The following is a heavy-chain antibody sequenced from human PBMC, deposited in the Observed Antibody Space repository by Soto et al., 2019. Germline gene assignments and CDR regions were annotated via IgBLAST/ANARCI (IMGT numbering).Heavy chain of an antibody. CDR1: GFTLSSYA. V-gene: IGHV3-23*01. J-gene: IGHJ6*02. D-gene: IGHD3-10*01. Sequence: PGGSLRLSCAASGFTLSSYAMSWVRQAPGKGLEWVSAISGSGGSTYYADSVKGRFTISRDNSKSTLYLQMNSLRAEDTAVYYRAKDYYGSGAPSYGMDVWGQGTTVTVSS. CDR2: ISGSGGST. CDR3: AKDYYGSGAPSYGMDV.